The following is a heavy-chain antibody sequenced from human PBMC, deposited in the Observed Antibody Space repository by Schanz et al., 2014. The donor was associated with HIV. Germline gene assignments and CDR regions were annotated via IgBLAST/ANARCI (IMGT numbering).Heavy chain of an antibody. CDR3: ARRGLVGATLYYYYYGMDL. CDR1: GGTFRTYA. D-gene: IGHD1-26*01. Sequence: QVQLVQSGAEVKKPGSSVKVSCKTLGGTFRTYAVSWVRQAPGQGLEWMGGIIPIFGTSNYAQKFQGRVTITADESTSTAYMELSSLRSEDTAVYYCARRGLVGATLYYYYYGMDLWGQGTTVTVSS. V-gene: IGHV1-69*01. J-gene: IGHJ6*02. CDR2: IIPIFGTS.